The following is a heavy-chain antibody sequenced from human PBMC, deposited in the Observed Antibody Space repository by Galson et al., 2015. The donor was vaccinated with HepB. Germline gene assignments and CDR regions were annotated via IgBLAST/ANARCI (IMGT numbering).Heavy chain of an antibody. V-gene: IGHV5-51*03. CDR2: IYPGDSDT. Sequence: QSGAAVKKPGESLTISFKGSGYSFTSYWIGWVRQMPGKGLERIAIIYPGDSDTRYSPSFQSQVTISADKSISTAFPQWISLKASDTAMYYCARLSGSTFNAAYFDHWGQGTLVTVSS. CDR3: ARLSGSTFNAAYFDH. D-gene: IGHD5-24*01. CDR1: GYSFTSYW. J-gene: IGHJ4*02.